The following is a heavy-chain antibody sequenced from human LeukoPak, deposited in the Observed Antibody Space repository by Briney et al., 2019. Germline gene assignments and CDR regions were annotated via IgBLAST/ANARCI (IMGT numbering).Heavy chain of an antibody. CDR3: TKGGTYMTTVTPFDY. V-gene: IGHV3-64*01. J-gene: IGHJ4*02. Sequence: GVPLRLSCAASGFTYCSYAVHWVRQAPGKGLEYGSSISSNGGSTYYANSVKGRFTISRDNSKNTLYLQMGSLRADDMAVYYCTKGGTYMTTVTPFDYWGQGTLVTVSS. CDR1: GFTYCSYA. D-gene: IGHD4-17*01. CDR2: ISSNGGST.